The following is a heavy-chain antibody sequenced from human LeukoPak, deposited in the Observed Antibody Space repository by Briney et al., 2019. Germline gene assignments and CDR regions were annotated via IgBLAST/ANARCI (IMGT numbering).Heavy chain of an antibody. CDR1: GFTFSDYY. Sequence: GGSLRLSCAASGFTFSDYYMSWIRQAPGKGLEWVSYISSSGSTIYYADSVKGRFTISRDNAKNSLYLQMNSLRAEDTAVYYCARDRGKYYYDSSGYSGGDYWGQGTLVAVSS. J-gene: IGHJ4*02. D-gene: IGHD3-22*01. V-gene: IGHV3-11*04. CDR3: ARDRGKYYYDSSGYSGGDY. CDR2: ISSSGSTI.